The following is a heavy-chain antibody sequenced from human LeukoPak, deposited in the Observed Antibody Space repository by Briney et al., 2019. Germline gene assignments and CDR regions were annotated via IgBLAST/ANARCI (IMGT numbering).Heavy chain of an antibody. V-gene: IGHV1-18*01. J-gene: IGHJ6*03. CDR2: ISAYKGNT. Sequence: ASVKVSCKASGYTFTSYGISWVRQAPGQGLEWMGWISAYKGNTNYAQKLQGRVTMTTDTSTSTANMELRSLRSDDTAVYYCARGPPTIFGVVVDYYYYMDVWGKGTTVTVSS. CDR1: GYTFTSYG. CDR3: ARGPPTIFGVVVDYYYYMDV. D-gene: IGHD3-3*01.